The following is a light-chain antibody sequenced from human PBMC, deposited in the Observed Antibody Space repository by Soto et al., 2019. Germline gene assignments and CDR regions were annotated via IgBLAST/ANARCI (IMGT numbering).Light chain of an antibody. CDR1: QKISSTS. CDR2: GAS. Sequence: TPSLGTLSISLWQRATLTCSATQKISSTSLAWYQQKPGQAPRLLIYGASTMATGIPDRFSGSGSGTDFTLTISSLQAEDVAAYYCQQYYSTPLTFGGGTKVAIK. V-gene: IGKV3D-7*01. J-gene: IGKJ4*01. CDR3: QQYYSTPLT.